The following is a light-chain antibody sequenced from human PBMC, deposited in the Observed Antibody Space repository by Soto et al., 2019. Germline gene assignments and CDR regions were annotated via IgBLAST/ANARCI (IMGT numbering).Light chain of an antibody. Sequence: QSVLTQPPSASGTPGQRVTIPCSGSSSNIGSNYVYWYQPLPGTAPKLLIYSNNQRPSGVPDRFSGSKSGTSASLAFSGLRSEDEADYYCATWDDSLSGPVFGEGTKLTVL. J-gene: IGLJ2*01. CDR1: SSNIGSNY. CDR2: SNN. V-gene: IGLV1-47*02. CDR3: ATWDDSLSGPV.